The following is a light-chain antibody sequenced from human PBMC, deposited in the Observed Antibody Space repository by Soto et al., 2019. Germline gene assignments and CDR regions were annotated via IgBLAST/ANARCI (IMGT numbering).Light chain of an antibody. CDR2: DVS. CDR1: SSDVGAYNY. CDR3: SSYTSASTFYV. Sequence: QSALTQPASVSGSPGQSITISCTGTSSDVGAYNYVSWYQQHPGKAPKLMIYDVSDRPSGVSNRFSGSKSGNRASLTISGLQAEDEADYYCSSYTSASTFYVFGTGTKLTVL. J-gene: IGLJ1*01. V-gene: IGLV2-14*03.